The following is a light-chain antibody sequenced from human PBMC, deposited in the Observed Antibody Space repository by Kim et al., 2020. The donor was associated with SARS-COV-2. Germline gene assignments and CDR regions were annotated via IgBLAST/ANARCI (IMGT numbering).Light chain of an antibody. CDR3: QAWDSSTACWV. V-gene: IGLV3-1*01. Sequence: SYELTQPPSVSVSPGQTASITCSGDKLGDKYACWYQQKPGQSPVLVIYQDSKRPSGIPERFSGSNSGNTATLTISGTQAMDEADYYCQAWDSSTACWVFGGGTQLTVL. CDR1: KLGDKY. CDR2: QDS. J-gene: IGLJ3*02.